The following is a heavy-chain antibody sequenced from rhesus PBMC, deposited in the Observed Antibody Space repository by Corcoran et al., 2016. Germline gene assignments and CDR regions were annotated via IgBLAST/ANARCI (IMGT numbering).Heavy chain of an antibody. CDR1: GFSFSDYY. V-gene: IGHV3S18*01. D-gene: IGHD5-42*01. CDR3: ARVRGYSGYGFFDY. CDR2: ISYTGGST. J-gene: IGHJ4*01. Sequence: EVQLVESGGGLAKPGGSLRLSCAASGFSFSDYYLYWVRQAPGKGLEWVSGISYTGGSTYYADSVKGRFTISRENAKNTLDLQMDSLRAEDTAVYYCARVRGYSGYGFFDYWGQGVLVTVSS.